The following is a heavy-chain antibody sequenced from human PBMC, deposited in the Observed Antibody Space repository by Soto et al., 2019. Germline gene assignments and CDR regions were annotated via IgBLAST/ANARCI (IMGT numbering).Heavy chain of an antibody. Sequence: QVQLVQSGAEVKKPGASVTVSCKTSGYTFSNYGINWVRQAPGQGLGWMGWISGYNANTNYAQTLQGRVTTTTDPSSGKVCLELRSVTSDDTAIYYCSRFIMVGGWFDPNYYHGMDVWGQGTTVTVSS. V-gene: IGHV1-18*01. CDR3: SRFIMVGGWFDPNYYHGMDV. D-gene: IGHD6-19*01. CDR1: GYTFSNYG. CDR2: ISGYNANT. J-gene: IGHJ6*02.